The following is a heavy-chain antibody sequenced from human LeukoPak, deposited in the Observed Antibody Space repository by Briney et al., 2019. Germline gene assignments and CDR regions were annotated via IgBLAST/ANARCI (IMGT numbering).Heavy chain of an antibody. D-gene: IGHD3-9*01. CDR3: ARVWGDYDILTGYLDY. V-gene: IGHV3-7*01. CDR1: GFTFSSYW. Sequence: PGGSLRLSCAASGFTFSSYWMSWVRQAPGKGLEWVANIKQDGSEKYYVDSVKGRSTISRDNAKNSLYLQMNSLRAEDTAVYYCARVWGDYDILTGYLDYWGQGTLVTVSS. J-gene: IGHJ4*02. CDR2: IKQDGSEK.